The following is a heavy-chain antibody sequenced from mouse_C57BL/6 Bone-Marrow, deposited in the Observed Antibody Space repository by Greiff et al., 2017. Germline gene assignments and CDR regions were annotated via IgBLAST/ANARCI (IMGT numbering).Heavy chain of an antibody. J-gene: IGHJ3*01. Sequence: QVHVKQPGAELVRPGTSVKLSCKASGYTFTSYWMHWVKQRPGQGLEWIGVIDPSDSYTNYNQKFKGKATLTVDTSSSTAYMQLSSLTSEDSAVYYCARWVAYWGQGTLVTVSA. V-gene: IGHV1-59*01. CDR1: GYTFTSYW. CDR3: ARWVAY. CDR2: IDPSDSYT.